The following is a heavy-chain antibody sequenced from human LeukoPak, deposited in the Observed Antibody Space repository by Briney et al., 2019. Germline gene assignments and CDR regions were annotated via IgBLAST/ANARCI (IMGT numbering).Heavy chain of an antibody. Sequence: GGSLRLSCAASGFTFSSYGIHWVRQAPGKGLEWVAVISYDGSNKYYADSVKGRFTISRDNSKNTLYLQMNSLRAEDTAVYYCAKTAGTDWDRPNDAFDIWGQGTMVTVSS. D-gene: IGHD6-13*01. CDR1: GFTFSSYG. CDR3: AKTAGTDWDRPNDAFDI. CDR2: ISYDGSNK. J-gene: IGHJ3*02. V-gene: IGHV3-30*18.